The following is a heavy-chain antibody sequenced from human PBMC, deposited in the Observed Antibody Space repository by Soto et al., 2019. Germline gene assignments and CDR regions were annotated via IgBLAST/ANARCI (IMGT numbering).Heavy chain of an antibody. V-gene: IGHV3-23*01. D-gene: IGHD2-21*01. J-gene: IGHJ5*02. Sequence: EVQVLESGGGLVQPGGSLRLSCAASGFTFSSYAMTWVRQAPGRGLEWVSCITASGGGTYYADSVKGRFTVSRDNSKDTLFLQMNSLRAEDTAVYYCAKAGRLVINWFDPWGQGTLVTVSS. CDR3: AKAGRLVINWFDP. CDR1: GFTFSSYA. CDR2: ITASGGGT.